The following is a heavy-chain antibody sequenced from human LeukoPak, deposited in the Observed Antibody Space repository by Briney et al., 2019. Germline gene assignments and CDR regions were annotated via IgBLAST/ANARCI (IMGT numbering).Heavy chain of an antibody. J-gene: IGHJ3*02. CDR3: AKGADDSGSYSDAFDI. CDR1: GFTFSSYG. CDR2: IWYDGSNK. Sequence: GGSLRLSCAASGFTFSSYGMHWVRQAPGKGLEWVAVIWYDGSNKCYIDSVKGRFTISRDNSKNTLYLQMNSLRDEDTAVYYCAKGADDSGSYSDAFDIWGQGTMVTVSS. V-gene: IGHV3-33*06. D-gene: IGHD1-26*01.